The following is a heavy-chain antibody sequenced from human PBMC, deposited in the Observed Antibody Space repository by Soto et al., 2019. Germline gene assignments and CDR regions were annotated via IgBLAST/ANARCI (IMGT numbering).Heavy chain of an antibody. CDR1: GGTFSSYA. D-gene: IGHD3-10*01. V-gene: IGHV1-69*01. Sequence: QVQLVQSGAEVKKPGSSVKVSCKASGGTFSSYAISWVRQAPGQGLEWMGGIIPIFGTANYAQKCKGRVTMTADESTRTDYMELSSLRSEDTGVYYCAISYYYGSGRFGTGMDVWGQGTTVTVSS. CDR3: AISYYYGSGRFGTGMDV. J-gene: IGHJ6*02. CDR2: IIPIFGTA.